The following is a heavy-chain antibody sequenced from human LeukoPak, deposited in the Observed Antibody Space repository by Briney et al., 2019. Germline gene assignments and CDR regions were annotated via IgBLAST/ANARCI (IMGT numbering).Heavy chain of an antibody. CDR3: ARDGCSGSCYDS. D-gene: IGHD1-26*01. CDR2: ISAYNGNT. CDR1: GYTFTSYG. Sequence: GASVKVSCKASGYTFTSYGISWVRQTPGQGLEWMGWISAYNGNTNYAQKLQGRVTMTTDTSTSTAYMELSSLRSEDTAIYYCARDGCSGSCYDSWGQGTLVTVSS. J-gene: IGHJ4*02. V-gene: IGHV1-18*01.